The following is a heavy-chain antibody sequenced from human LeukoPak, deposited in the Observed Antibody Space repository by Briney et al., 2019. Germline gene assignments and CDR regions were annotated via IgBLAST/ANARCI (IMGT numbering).Heavy chain of an antibody. CDR3: ARGHVIQLWDPYYYYGMDV. D-gene: IGHD5-18*01. Sequence: GASVKVSCKASGYTFTSYDISWVRQATGQGLEWMGWMNPNSGNTGYAQKFQGRVTMTRNTSISTAYMELSSLRSEDTAVYYCARGHVIQLWDPYYYYGMDVWGQGTTVTVSS. CDR2: MNPNSGNT. V-gene: IGHV1-8*01. CDR1: GYTFTSYD. J-gene: IGHJ6*02.